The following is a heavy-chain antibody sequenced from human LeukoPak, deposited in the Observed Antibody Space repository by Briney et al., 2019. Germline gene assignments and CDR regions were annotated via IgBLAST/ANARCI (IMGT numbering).Heavy chain of an antibody. V-gene: IGHV3-23*01. D-gene: IGHD3-22*01. CDR3: AKVKGDSGGYFSYYYYYGMDV. CDR1: GFTFSSYA. J-gene: IGHJ6*02. Sequence: GGSLRLSCAASGFTFSSYAMSWVRQAPGKGLEWVSAISGSGGSTYYADSVKGRFTISRDNSKNTLYLQMNSLRAEDTAVYYCAKVKGDSGGYFSYYYYYGMDVWGQGTTVTVSS. CDR2: ISGSGGST.